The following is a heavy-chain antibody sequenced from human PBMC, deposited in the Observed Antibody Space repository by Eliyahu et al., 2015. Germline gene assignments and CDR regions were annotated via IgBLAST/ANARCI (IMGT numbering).Heavy chain of an antibody. CDR1: GGXISSYY. J-gene: IGHJ6*02. D-gene: IGHD6-6*01. Sequence: QVQLQESGPGLVKPSETLSLTCTVSGGXISSYYWSWIRQPAGKGLEWIGRIYTSGSTNYNPSLKSRVTMSVDTSKNQFSLKLSSVTAADTAVYYCARDVYSSSSGVYYYGMDVWGQGTTVTVSS. CDR2: IYTSGST. CDR3: ARDVYSSSSGVYYYGMDV. V-gene: IGHV4-4*07.